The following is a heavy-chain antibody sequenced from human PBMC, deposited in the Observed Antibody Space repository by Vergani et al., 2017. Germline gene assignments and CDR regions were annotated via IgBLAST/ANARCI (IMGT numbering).Heavy chain of an antibody. CDR1: GGTFSPYA. J-gene: IGHJ4*02. D-gene: IGHD3-22*01. CDR3: ARDNYDSSGYQAY. Sequence: QVQLVQSGAEVKKPGSSVKVSCKASGGTFSPYAISWVRQAPGQGLEWMGGIIPIFGTANYAQKFPGRVTITADESTSTAYMELSSLRSEDTAVYYCARDNYDSSGYQAYWGQGTLVTVSS. V-gene: IGHV1-69*01. CDR2: IIPIFGTA.